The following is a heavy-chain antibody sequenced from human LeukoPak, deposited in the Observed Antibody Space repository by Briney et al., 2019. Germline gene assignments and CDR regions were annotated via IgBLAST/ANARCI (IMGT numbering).Heavy chain of an antibody. CDR3: ARDRVPAAFAYNDVFDI. V-gene: IGHV1-18*04. D-gene: IGHD2-2*01. J-gene: IGHJ3*02. CDR2: ISAYSGNT. Sequence: ASVKVSCKASGYTFTSYGISWVRQAPGQGLEWMGWISAYSGNTNYAQKLQGRVTMTTDTSTSTAYMELRSLRSDDTAVYYCARDRVPAAFAYNDVFDIWGKGKMVTVFS. CDR1: GYTFTSYG.